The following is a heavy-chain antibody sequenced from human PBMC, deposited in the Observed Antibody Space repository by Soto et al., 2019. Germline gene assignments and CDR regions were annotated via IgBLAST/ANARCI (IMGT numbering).Heavy chain of an antibody. CDR2: INVGNSNT. Sequence: GQRLEWMGWINVGNSNTKYSQKFQGRVTISRDTSASTAYMELSSLRSEDTSVYYCARARYFYDSSGLDYWGQGALVTVSS. J-gene: IGHJ4*02. V-gene: IGHV1-3*01. D-gene: IGHD3-22*01. CDR3: ARARYFYDSSGLDY.